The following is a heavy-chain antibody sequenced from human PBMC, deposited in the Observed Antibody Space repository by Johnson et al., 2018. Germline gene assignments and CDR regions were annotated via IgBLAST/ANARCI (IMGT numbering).Heavy chain of an antibody. Sequence: VQLLESGGGLVKPGGSLRLSCAASGFTFSDYYMSWIRQAPGKGLEWVSYISSSGSTIYYADSVKGRFTISRDNAKNSLYLQMNSLRAEDTAVYYCARERVTGATYYYYGMDVWGQGTTVTVSS. V-gene: IGHV3-11*01. D-gene: IGHD1-7*01. CDR3: ARERVTGATYYYYGMDV. CDR2: ISSSGSTI. J-gene: IGHJ6*02. CDR1: GFTFSDYY.